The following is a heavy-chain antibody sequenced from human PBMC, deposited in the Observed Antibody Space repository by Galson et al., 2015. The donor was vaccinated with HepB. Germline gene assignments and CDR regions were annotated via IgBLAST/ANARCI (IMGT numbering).Heavy chain of an antibody. J-gene: IGHJ4*02. Sequence: PALVKPTQTLTLTCTFSGFSLSTSGVGVGWIRQPPGKALEWLALIDWDDDKYYSTSLKTRLTIPKDTSKNQVVLTMTNMDPVDTATYYCARILCFGGPTFFDYWGQGTLVTVSS. CDR2: IDWDDDK. CDR3: ARILCFGGPTFFDY. CDR1: GFSLSTSGVG. D-gene: IGHD3-10*01. V-gene: IGHV2-70*01.